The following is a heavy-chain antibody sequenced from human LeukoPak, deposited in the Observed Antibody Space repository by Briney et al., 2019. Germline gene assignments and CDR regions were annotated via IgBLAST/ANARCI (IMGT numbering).Heavy chain of an antibody. CDR3: TRDKNYVMDV. CDR1: GFTFNIYW. J-gene: IGHJ6*02. CDR2: IKSDGIST. Sequence: GRSLRLSCAASGFTFNIYWMHWVRQAPGKGVVWVARIKSDGISTSYADSVKGRFTISRDNAKTTLYLQVNSLRGEDTAVYYCTRDKNYVMDVWGQGTTVTVSS. V-gene: IGHV3-74*01.